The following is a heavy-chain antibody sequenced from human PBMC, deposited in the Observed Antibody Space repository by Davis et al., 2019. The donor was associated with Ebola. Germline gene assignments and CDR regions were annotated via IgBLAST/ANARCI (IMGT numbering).Heavy chain of an antibody. Sequence: GGSLRLSCAASGFTFSDYYMSWIRQAPGKGLEWVSYISISSYTNYADSVKGRFTISRDNAKNSLYLQMNSLRAEDTAVYYCARDLIGSVGESDYWGQGTLVTVSS. CDR2: ISISSYT. V-gene: IGHV3-11*06. J-gene: IGHJ4*02. D-gene: IGHD3-16*01. CDR1: GFTFSDYY. CDR3: ARDLIGSVGESDY.